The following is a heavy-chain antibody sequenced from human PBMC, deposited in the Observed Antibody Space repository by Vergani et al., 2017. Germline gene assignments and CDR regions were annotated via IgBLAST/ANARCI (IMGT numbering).Heavy chain of an antibody. D-gene: IGHD2-2*01. J-gene: IGHJ6*02. Sequence: VQLVESGGGLVKPGGSLRLSCAASGFTFSDYYMSWIRQAPGKGLEWVAVIWYDGSNKYYADSVKGRFTISRDNSKNTLYLQMNSLRAEDTAVYYCAREGGYCSSTSCYYYGMDVWGQGTTVTVSS. CDR2: IWYDGSNK. CDR1: GFTFSDYY. V-gene: IGHV3-33*08. CDR3: AREGGYCSSTSCYYYGMDV.